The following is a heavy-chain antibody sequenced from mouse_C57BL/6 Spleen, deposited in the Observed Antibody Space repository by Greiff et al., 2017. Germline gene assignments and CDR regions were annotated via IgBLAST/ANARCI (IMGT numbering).Heavy chain of an antibody. J-gene: IGHJ2*01. CDR1: GYAFSSSW. D-gene: IGHD1-1*01. V-gene: IGHV1-82*01. CDR2: IYPGDGDT. Sequence: QVQLKESGPELVKPGASVKISCKASGYAFSSSWMNWVKQRPGKGLEWIGRIYPGDGDTNYNGKFKGKATLTADKSSSTAYMQLGSLTSEDSAVYFCARVWDGSSFDYWGQGTTLTVSS. CDR3: ARVWDGSSFDY.